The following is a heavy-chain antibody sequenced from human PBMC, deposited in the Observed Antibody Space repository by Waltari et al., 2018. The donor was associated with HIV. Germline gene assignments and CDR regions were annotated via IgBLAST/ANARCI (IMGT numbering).Heavy chain of an antibody. CDR2: IYSGGST. CDR1: GFTVSSNY. J-gene: IGHJ4*02. D-gene: IGHD3-10*01. Sequence: SCAASGFTVSSNYMSWVRQAPGKGLEWVSVIYSGGSTYYADSVKGRFTISRHNSKNTLYLQMNSLRAEDTAVYYCARDRAGYGSGSYFDYWGQGTLVTVSS. V-gene: IGHV3-53*04. CDR3: ARDRAGYGSGSYFDY.